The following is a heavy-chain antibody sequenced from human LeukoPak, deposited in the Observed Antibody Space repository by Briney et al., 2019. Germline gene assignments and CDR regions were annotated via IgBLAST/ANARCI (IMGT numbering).Heavy chain of an antibody. CDR3: AKDLPGYCSGGSCYSESGY. D-gene: IGHD2-15*01. CDR1: GFTFSSYA. CDR2: ISGSGGST. Sequence: PGGSLRLSCAASGFTFSSYAMSWVRQAPGKGLEWVSAISGSGGSTYYADSVKGRFTISRDNSKNTLYLQMNSLRAEDTAVYYCAKDLPGYCSGGSCYSESGYWGQGTLVTVSS. V-gene: IGHV3-23*01. J-gene: IGHJ4*02.